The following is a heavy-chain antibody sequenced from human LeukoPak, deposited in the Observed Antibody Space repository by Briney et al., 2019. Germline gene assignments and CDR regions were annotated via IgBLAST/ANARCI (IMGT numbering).Heavy chain of an antibody. D-gene: IGHD3-10*01. CDR2: MSGSGGTT. V-gene: IGHV3-23*01. CDR1: GFMFSNYA. Sequence: GGSLRLSCAAPGFMFSNYAMSWVRKAPGKGLEWVSGMSGSGGTTYYADSVKGRFTISRDNSKNTLYLQMNSLRAEDTAVYYCARFAAGGSYYYYMDVWGKGTTVTVSS. J-gene: IGHJ6*03. CDR3: ARFAAGGSYYYYMDV.